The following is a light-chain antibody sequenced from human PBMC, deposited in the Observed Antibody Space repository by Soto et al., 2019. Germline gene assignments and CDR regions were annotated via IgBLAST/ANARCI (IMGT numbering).Light chain of an antibody. V-gene: IGLV2-14*01. CDR1: SSDVGGYNY. CDR3: SSYTINSTQV. Sequence: QSVLTQPASVSGSPGQSITISCTGTSSDVGGYNYVSWYQQHPGKAPKLMIYGVTNRPSGVSNRFSGSKSADTASLTISGLQAEDEADSYCSSYTINSTQVFGTGTKVTVL. J-gene: IGLJ1*01. CDR2: GVT.